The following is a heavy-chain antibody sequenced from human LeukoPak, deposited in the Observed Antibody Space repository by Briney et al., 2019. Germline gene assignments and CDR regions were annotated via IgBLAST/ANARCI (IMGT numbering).Heavy chain of an antibody. J-gene: IGHJ4*02. CDR3: AKDQKQWLVRWGYLEY. CDR2: ISGSGGST. CDR1: GFTFSSSA. Sequence: GGSLRLSCAASGFTFSSSAMSWVRQAPGKGLEWVPAISGSGGSTYYTDPVKGRFTISRDNSKNTLYLQMNSLSAEDTAIYYCAKDQKQWLVRWGYLEYWGQGTRVSVFS. D-gene: IGHD6-19*01. V-gene: IGHV3-23*01.